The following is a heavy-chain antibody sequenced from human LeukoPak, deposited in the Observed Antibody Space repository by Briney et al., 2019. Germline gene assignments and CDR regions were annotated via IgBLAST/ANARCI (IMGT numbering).Heavy chain of an antibody. V-gene: IGHV3-7*01. CDR3: ARDVEQYCSRASCPYFDH. CDR1: GFTFSTFW. J-gene: IGHJ4*02. CDR2: IKEDGSEK. Sequence: PGGSLRLSCAASGFTFSTFWMSWVRQAPGKGLEWVANIKEDGSEKNYVDSVKGRFTISRDNAKNSLFLLMNSLRAEDTAVYYCARDVEQYCSRASCPYFDHWGQGALVTVSS. D-gene: IGHD2-2*01.